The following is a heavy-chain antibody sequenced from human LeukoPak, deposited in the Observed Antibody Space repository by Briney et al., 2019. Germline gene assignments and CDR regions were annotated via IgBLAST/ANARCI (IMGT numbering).Heavy chain of an antibody. V-gene: IGHV1-2*06. J-gene: IGHJ4*02. D-gene: IGHD1-26*01. CDR3: AKGRATTISY. CDR2: INPNNGGT. Sequence: ASVKVSCKASGYTFTGYYIHWVRQARGKGLEYMGRINPNNGGTNYAQKFQRRVTMPRDTSISTAYMELSRLRFDDTAIYYCAKGRATTISYWVQGTLVTVSS. CDR1: GYTFTGYY.